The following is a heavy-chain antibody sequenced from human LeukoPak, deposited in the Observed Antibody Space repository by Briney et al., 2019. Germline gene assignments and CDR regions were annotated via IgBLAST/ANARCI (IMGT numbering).Heavy chain of an antibody. J-gene: IGHJ6*03. V-gene: IGHV3-15*01. D-gene: IGHD3-10*01. CDR1: GFTFSDST. CDR2: IKTKSEGGTT. Sequence: NAGGSLRLSCAASGFTFSDSTMHWVRQASGKGLEWVGRIKTKSEGGTTDYAAPAKGRFTISRDDSKNALFLQMDSLKSDDTAMYYCTTEFKELGSFFYFYYMDVWGTGTTVTISS. CDR3: TTEFKELGSFFYFYYMDV.